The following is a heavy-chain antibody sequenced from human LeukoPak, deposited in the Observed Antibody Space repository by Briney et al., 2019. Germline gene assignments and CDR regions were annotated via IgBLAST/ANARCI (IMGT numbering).Heavy chain of an antibody. J-gene: IGHJ6*03. V-gene: IGHV4-59*01. Sequence: PSETLSLTCTVSGGSISSYYWSWIRQPPGKGLEWIGNIYYSGSTNYNPSLKSRVTISVDTSKNQFSLKLSSVTAADTAVYYCTRGSIAYYYMDVWGKGATVTISS. CDR1: GGSISSYY. CDR3: TRGSIAYYYMDV. D-gene: IGHD3-22*01. CDR2: IYYSGST.